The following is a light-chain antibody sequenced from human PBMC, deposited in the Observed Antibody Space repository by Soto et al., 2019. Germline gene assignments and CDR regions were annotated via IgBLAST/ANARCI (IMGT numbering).Light chain of an antibody. CDR3: QQYCVSSSLYT. J-gene: IGKJ2*01. V-gene: IGKV3-20*01. CDR2: STS. Sequence: VLTQSPATLSLSPGERATLSCRASQTVSSTYLSWYQQKPGQAPRLLIYSTSNRATGIPDRFSGSGSWRDFTLTISRLEPEDFAVYYCQQYCVSSSLYTFGQGTKLEIK. CDR1: QTVSSTY.